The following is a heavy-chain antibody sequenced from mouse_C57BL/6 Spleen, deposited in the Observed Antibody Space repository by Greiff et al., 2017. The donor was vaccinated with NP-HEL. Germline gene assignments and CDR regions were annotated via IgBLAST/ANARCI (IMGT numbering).Heavy chain of an antibody. CDR2: IYPGDGDT. V-gene: IGHV1-80*01. D-gene: IGHD2-4*01. CDR3: ARPDYYDYAWFAY. CDR1: GYAFSSYW. Sequence: LVESGAELVKPGASVKISCKASGYAFSSYWMNWVKQRPGKGLEWIGQIYPGDGDTNYNGKFKGKATLTADKSSSTAYMQLSSLTSEDSAVYFCARPDYYDYAWFAYWGQGTLVTVSA. J-gene: IGHJ3*01.